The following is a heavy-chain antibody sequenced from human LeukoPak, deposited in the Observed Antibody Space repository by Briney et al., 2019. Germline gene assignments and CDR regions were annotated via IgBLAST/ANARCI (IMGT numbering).Heavy chain of an antibody. CDR2: TSWNSGSI. Sequence: PGGSLRLSCAASGFTFDDYAMHLVRHAPGKGLEWVSGTSWNSGSIGYADSVKGRFTISRDNAKNSLYLQMNSLRADDTALYYCAKSGYWDSSGYYLYYFDYWGQGTLVTVSS. CDR1: GFTFDDYA. CDR3: AKSGYWDSSGYYLYYFDY. V-gene: IGHV3-9*01. D-gene: IGHD3-22*01. J-gene: IGHJ4*02.